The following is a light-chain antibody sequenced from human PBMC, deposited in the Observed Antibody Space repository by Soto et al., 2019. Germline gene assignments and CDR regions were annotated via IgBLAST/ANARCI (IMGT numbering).Light chain of an antibody. CDR3: QQYYGSPLT. CDR1: KSVLYSSNNRNY. Sequence: DIMMTQSPDSLSVSLGERATINCKSSKSVLYSSNNRNYLAWYQQKQRQPXKXXIYWASTRESGVPSRFSGSGSGTDLTITISSLQAEDVEVYDCQQYYGSPLTFGGGTKVDIK. V-gene: IGKV4-1*01. CDR2: WAS. J-gene: IGKJ4*01.